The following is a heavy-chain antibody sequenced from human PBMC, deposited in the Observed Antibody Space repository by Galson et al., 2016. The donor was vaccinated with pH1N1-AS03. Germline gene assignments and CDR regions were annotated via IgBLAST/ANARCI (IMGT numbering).Heavy chain of an antibody. CDR2: IVVGSGNT. CDR1: GFTFTGST. J-gene: IGHJ6*02. D-gene: IGHD3-3*01. Sequence: SVQVSCKASGFTFTGSTVQWVPQARGQPLEWIGWIVVGSGNTNYAQNFQEIANITRDKSTSTASMSLSSLRSEDTAVYYCAAGSRVLEWLGVAYFYGGDVWGQGTTVTVSS. CDR3: AAGSRVLEWLGVAYFYGGDV. V-gene: IGHV1-58*01.